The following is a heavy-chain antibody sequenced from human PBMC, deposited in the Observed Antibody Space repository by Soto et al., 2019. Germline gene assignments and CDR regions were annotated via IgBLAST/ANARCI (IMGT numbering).Heavy chain of an antibody. CDR1: GFTFSSYW. J-gene: IGHJ3*02. D-gene: IGHD3-9*01. CDR2: IKQDGSEK. CDR3: ARDDSYYDILTGNDAFDI. V-gene: IGHV3-7*01. Sequence: GGSLRLSCAASGFTFSSYWMSWVRQAPGKGLEWVANIKQDGSEKYYVDSVKGRFTISRDNAKNSLYLQMNSLRAEDTAVYYCARDDSYYDILTGNDAFDIWGQGTMVTVSS.